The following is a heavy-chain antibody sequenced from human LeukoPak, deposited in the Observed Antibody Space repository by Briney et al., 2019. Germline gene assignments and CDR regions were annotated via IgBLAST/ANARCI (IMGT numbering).Heavy chain of an antibody. D-gene: IGHD3-22*01. CDR3: ARGRFYAAYYYDSSGFSLLVNFDY. J-gene: IGHJ4*02. CDR2: IKQDGSEK. V-gene: IGHV3-7*01. CDR1: GFTFSSYW. Sequence: GGSLRLSCAASGFTFSSYWMSWVRQAPGKGLEWVANIKQDGSEKYYVDSVKGRFTISRDNAKNSLYLQMNSPRAEDTAVYYCARGRFYAAYYYDSSGFSLLVNFDYWGQGTLVTVSS.